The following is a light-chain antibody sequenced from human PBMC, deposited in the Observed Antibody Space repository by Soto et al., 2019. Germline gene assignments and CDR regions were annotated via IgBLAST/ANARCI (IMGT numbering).Light chain of an antibody. V-gene: IGLV2-14*01. CDR1: SSDIGTYNY. J-gene: IGLJ3*02. Sequence: QSVLTQPASVSASPGQSITISCTGTSSDIGTYNYVSWYQQHPGKAPKLMIFEVNNRPSWVSNRFSGSKSGNTASLTVSGLQAEDEADYYCSSYTTGNTWVFGGGTKLTVL. CDR3: SSYTTGNTWV. CDR2: EVN.